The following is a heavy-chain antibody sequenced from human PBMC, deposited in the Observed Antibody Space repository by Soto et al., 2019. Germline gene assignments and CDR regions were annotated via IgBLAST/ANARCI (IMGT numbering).Heavy chain of an antibody. V-gene: IGHV1-58*01. CDR1: GYTFTSSA. Sequence: GASVKVACKASGYTFTSSAVQWVRQARGQRLGWIGWIVVGSGNTNYAQKFQERVTITRDMSTSTAYMELSSLRSEDTAVYYCAGYYYDSSGYYPAFDYWGQGTLVTVSS. D-gene: IGHD3-22*01. CDR3: AGYYYDSSGYYPAFDY. CDR2: IVVGSGNT. J-gene: IGHJ4*02.